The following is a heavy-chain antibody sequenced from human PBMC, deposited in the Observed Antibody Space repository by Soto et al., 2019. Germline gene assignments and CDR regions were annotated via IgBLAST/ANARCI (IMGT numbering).Heavy chain of an antibody. CDR1: GYTFTGYD. CDR2: INPNNGST. V-gene: IGHV1-2*02. Sequence: VASVKVSCKASGYTFTGYDMRWVRQAPGQGFEWMGWINPNNGSTNYAQKFQGRVTMTRDTSMSTAYMELSRLRSDDTAVCYCARVEGLTQRGLGQWLVFDAFEIWGQGTMVTVSS. J-gene: IGHJ3*02. D-gene: IGHD6-19*01. CDR3: ARVEGLTQRGLGQWLVFDAFEI.